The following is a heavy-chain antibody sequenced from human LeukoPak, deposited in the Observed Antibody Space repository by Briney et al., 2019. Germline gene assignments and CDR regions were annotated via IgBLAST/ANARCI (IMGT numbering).Heavy chain of an antibody. V-gene: IGHV4-59*01. CDR3: ARDWNRYAY. J-gene: IGHJ4*02. Sequence: SETLSLTCTVSGGSISGYYWSWIRQPPGKTQEWMGYIYYSGSTNYNPSLKSRVTISLDTSKNQFSLKLNSVTAADTAVYYCARDWNRYAYWGQGTLVTVSS. CDR2: IYYSGST. D-gene: IGHD1-1*01. CDR1: GGSISGYY.